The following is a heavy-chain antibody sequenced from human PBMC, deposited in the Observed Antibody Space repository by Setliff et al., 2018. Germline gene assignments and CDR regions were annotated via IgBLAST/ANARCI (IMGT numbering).Heavy chain of an antibody. J-gene: IGHJ5*02. CDR2: IRPNGGGT. CDR1: GYTFTTYG. D-gene: IGHD2-21*01. V-gene: IGHV1-2*02. CDR3: ARGGGSYRAGNSRPTYWFDP. Sequence: ASVKVSCKTSGYTFTTYGISWLRQAPGQGLEWMGWIRPNGGGTHYAQKFQGRVTMTRDTANSTVYMDLSSLTSDDTAIYYCARGGGSYRAGNSRPTYWFDPWGQGTLVTVSS.